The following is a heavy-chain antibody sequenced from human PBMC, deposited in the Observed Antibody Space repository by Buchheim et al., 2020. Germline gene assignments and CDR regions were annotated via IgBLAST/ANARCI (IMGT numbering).Heavy chain of an antibody. CDR3: ARDSGGQWLVSFDY. D-gene: IGHD6-19*01. J-gene: IGHJ4*02. Sequence: QMQLQESGPGLVKPSETLSLTCTVSGGSINSGSYYWVWIRQAPGKGLEWIGTIYYSGSSYYNPSLKSRVTLFVDKSQNQFPLKLSSVTAADTAVYYCARDSGGQWLVSFDYWGQGTL. CDR2: IYYSGSS. V-gene: IGHV4-39*07. CDR1: GGSINSGSYY.